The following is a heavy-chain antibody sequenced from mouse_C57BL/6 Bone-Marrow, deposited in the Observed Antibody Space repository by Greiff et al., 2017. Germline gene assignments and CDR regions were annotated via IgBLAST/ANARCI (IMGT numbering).Heavy chain of an antibody. CDR1: GYTFTSYG. Sequence: VQLQESGAELARPGASVKLSCKASGYTFTSYGISWVKQRTGQGLEWIGEIYPRSGNTYYNEKFKGKATLTADKSSSTAYMELRSLTSEDSAVYFCAMNYYGSSWFAYWGQGTLVTVSA. CDR2: IYPRSGNT. CDR3: AMNYYGSSWFAY. J-gene: IGHJ3*01. D-gene: IGHD1-1*01. V-gene: IGHV1-81*01.